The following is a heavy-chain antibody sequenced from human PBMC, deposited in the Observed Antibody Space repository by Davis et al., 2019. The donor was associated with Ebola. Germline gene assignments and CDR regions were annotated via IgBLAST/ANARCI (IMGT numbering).Heavy chain of an antibody. CDR3: AGVDYDFWSGYASGNWFDP. Sequence: ESLKIPCAVSGVTFRNYVMSWVRQAPGKGLEWIGYIYYSGSTNYNPSLKSRVTISVDTSKNQFSLKLSSVTAADTAVYYCAGVDYDFWSGYASGNWFDPWGQGTLVTVSS. J-gene: IGHJ5*02. CDR1: GVTFRNYV. V-gene: IGHV4-59*01. CDR2: IYYSGST. D-gene: IGHD3-3*01.